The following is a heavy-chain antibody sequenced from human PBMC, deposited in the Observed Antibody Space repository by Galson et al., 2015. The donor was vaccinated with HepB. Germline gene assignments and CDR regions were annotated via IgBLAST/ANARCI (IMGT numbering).Heavy chain of an antibody. Sequence: SLKLSCAASGFTFSNTWMNWVRQVPGKGLEWVGRIRSKAAGRTTDFAAPVKGRFTISRDDSTNMLYLEMNSLKSEDTAVYYCATGRGISVPNNYCDDWGQGTLVTVSS. D-gene: IGHD3-10*01. V-gene: IGHV3-15*01. CDR2: IRSKAAGRTT. J-gene: IGHJ4*02. CDR3: ATGRGISVPNNYCDD. CDR1: GFTFSNTW.